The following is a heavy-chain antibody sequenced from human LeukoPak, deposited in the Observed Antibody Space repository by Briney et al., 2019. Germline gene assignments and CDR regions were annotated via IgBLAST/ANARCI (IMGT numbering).Heavy chain of an antibody. CDR3: ARGGRLVVTTFDY. CDR1: GGSISSYY. Sequence: SETLSLTCTVSGGSISSYYWSWIRQPPGKGLEWIGYIYYSGSTNYNPSLKSRVTISVDTSKNQFSLKLSSVTAADTAVYYCARGGRLVVTTFDYWGQGTLVTVSS. CDR2: IYYSGST. D-gene: IGHD3-22*01. J-gene: IGHJ4*02. V-gene: IGHV4-59*01.